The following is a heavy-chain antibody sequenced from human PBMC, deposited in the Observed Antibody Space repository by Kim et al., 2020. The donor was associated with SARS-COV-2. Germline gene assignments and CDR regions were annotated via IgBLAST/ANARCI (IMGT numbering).Heavy chain of an antibody. V-gene: IGHV3-30-3*01. Sequence: GGSLRLSCAASGFTFSSYAMDWVRQAPGKGPEWVAVSSYDGSNTYYADSVKGRFTISRDNSKNTLYLQMNGLRAEDTAVYYCARARSGYYSAPFDYWGQGTLVTVSS. D-gene: IGHD3-22*01. CDR2: SSYDGSNT. CDR1: GFTFSSYA. CDR3: ARARSGYYSAPFDY. J-gene: IGHJ4*02.